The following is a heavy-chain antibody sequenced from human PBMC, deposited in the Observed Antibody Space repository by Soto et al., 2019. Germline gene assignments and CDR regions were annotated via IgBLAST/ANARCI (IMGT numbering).Heavy chain of an antibody. V-gene: IGHV1-18*01. Sequence: QVQLVQSGGEVKKPGASVKLSCTASGYTFTSYGISWVRQAPGQWLEWMGWISAYNGKTNYAQNVQGRVTMTTDTSTRAAYVDLRSLRSDDTAVYYCARGGDVNYYHGLVVWGQGTTVTVSS. CDR3: ARGGDVNYYHGLVV. CDR2: ISAYNGKT. J-gene: IGHJ6*02. D-gene: IGHD5-12*01. CDR1: GYTFTSYG.